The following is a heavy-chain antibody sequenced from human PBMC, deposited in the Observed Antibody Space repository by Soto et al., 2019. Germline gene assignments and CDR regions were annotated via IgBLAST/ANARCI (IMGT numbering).Heavy chain of an antibody. CDR2: IIPIFGTA. CDR1: GGTFSSYA. CDR3: ASSDYSNYVRGYYYYGMDV. D-gene: IGHD4-4*01. J-gene: IGHJ6*02. V-gene: IGHV1-69*13. Sequence: ASVKVSCKASGGTFSSYAISWVRQAPGQGLEWMGGIIPIFGTANYAQKFQGRVTITADESTSTAYMELSSLRSEDTAVYYCASSDYSNYVRGYYYYGMDVWGQGTTVTVSS.